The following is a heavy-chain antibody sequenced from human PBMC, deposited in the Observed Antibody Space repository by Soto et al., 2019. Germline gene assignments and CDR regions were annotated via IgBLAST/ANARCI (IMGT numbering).Heavy chain of an antibody. D-gene: IGHD1-26*01. Sequence: QVQLVQSGAEVKKPGSSVKVSCQTSGGTFSDYSITWVRQAPGQGLEWMGGIIPFFGATNYAHKFQGRVTITADDSTSTVDMELSSLRSEDTAVYYWAREEGTRSGDPIDALAIWGRGTMVTVSS. V-gene: IGHV1-69*01. J-gene: IGHJ3*02. CDR3: AREEGTRSGDPIDALAI. CDR2: IIPFFGAT. CDR1: GGTFSDYS.